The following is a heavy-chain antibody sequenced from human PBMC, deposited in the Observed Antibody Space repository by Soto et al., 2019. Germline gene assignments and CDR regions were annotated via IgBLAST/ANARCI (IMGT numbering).Heavy chain of an antibody. CDR1: GFRFSSYG. J-gene: IGHJ4*01. CDR2: ISSDGKTT. Sequence: EGSLRLSCVASGFRFSSYGIHWVRQAPGKGLEWVGVISSDGKTTYYADSMKGRFTISRDNSRNTLYLQMDSLRPEDTAVYYCAKEIAVAGDLDYWGHGTLVTVSS. D-gene: IGHD6-19*01. V-gene: IGHV3-30*18. CDR3: AKEIAVAGDLDY.